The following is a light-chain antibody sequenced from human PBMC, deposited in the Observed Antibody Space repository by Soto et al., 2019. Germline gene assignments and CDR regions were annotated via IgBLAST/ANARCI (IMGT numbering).Light chain of an antibody. CDR2: EVT. J-gene: IGLJ1*01. CDR3: SSYTGSSTLYV. Sequence: ALTQPASVSESPGQSITISCTGTSGDIGSCDYACWYQQHPGKAPKLMIYEVTNRPSGVSNRFSGSKSGNTASLTISGLQTEDEADYYCSSYTGSSTLYVFGTGTKVTVL. V-gene: IGLV2-14*01. CDR1: SGDIGSCDY.